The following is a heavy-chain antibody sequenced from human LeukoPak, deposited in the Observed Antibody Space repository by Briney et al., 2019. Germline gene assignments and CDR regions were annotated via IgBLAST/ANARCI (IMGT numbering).Heavy chain of an antibody. CDR1: GYSFTTYW. CDR3: ARGGRSSNYFHY. Sequence: GESLKISCKGSGYSFTTYWIGWVRQMPGKGLEWMGIIYPGDSDVIYSPSFQGQVTMSADKSISTAYLQWSSLKASDTATYYCARGGRSSNYFHYWGQGTLVTVSS. V-gene: IGHV5-51*01. CDR2: IYPGDSDV. J-gene: IGHJ4*02. D-gene: IGHD3-16*01.